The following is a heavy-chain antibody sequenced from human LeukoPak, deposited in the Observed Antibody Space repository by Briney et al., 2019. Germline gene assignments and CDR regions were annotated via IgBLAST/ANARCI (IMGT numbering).Heavy chain of an antibody. D-gene: IGHD3-3*01. CDR3: ARAYDFWSGFDY. Sequence: GGSLRLPCAASGFTFSSYSMNWVRQAPGKGLEWVSSISSSSSYIYYADSVKGRFTISRDNAKNSLYLQMNSLRAEDTAVYYCARAYDFWSGFDYWGQGTLVTVSS. CDR2: ISSSSSYI. J-gene: IGHJ4*02. CDR1: GFTFSSYS. V-gene: IGHV3-21*01.